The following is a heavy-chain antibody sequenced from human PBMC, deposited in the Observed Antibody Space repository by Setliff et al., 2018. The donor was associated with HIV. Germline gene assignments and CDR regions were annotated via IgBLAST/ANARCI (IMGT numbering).Heavy chain of an antibody. CDR2: INPKFGGT. Sequence: ASVKVSCKAYGYTFTAYYFHWVRQAPGQGLEWMGWINPKFGGTLYAQNFRGRVTMTRDVSINTVYLELSSLRSDDTAVYYCARDLSTHWSGYSLGFWGPGTLVTVSS. CDR3: ARDLSTHWSGYSLGF. V-gene: IGHV1-2*02. CDR1: GYTFTAYY. J-gene: IGHJ4*02. D-gene: IGHD3-3*01.